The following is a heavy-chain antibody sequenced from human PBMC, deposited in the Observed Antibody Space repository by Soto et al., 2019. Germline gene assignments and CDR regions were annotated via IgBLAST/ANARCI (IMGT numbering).Heavy chain of an antibody. J-gene: IGHJ4*02. D-gene: IGHD3-10*01. CDR2: LSYSEST. V-gene: IGHV4-59*01. CDR3: ARDGGTYLTRYFDS. CDR1: GDSISGYS. Sequence: SETLSLTCTVSGDSISGYSWSWIRQPPGKGLEWIGYLSYSESTTSTPSLKSRVTISVDTSKNQFSLELCSVTAADTAVYFCARDGGTYLTRYFDSWGQGALVTVSS.